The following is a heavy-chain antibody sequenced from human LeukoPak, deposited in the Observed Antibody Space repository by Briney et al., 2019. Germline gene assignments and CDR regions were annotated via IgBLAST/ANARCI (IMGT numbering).Heavy chain of an antibody. CDR2: INPSGGST. CDR3: ARGLGPQVGPLDY. J-gene: IGHJ4*02. Sequence: ASVKVSCKASGYTFTSYYMHWVRQAPGQGLEWMGIINPSGGSTSYAQKFQGRVTITADESTSIAYMELSSLRSEDTAVYYCARGLGPQVGPLDYWGQGTLVTVSS. CDR1: GYTFTSYY. V-gene: IGHV1-46*01. D-gene: IGHD1-26*01.